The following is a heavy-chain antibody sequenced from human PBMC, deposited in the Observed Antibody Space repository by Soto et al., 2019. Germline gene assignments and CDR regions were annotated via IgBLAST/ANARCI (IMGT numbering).Heavy chain of an antibody. CDR1: RFTFSTYE. J-gene: IGHJ4*02. Sequence: GGSLRLSCAASRFTFSTYEMNWVRQAPGKGLEWVSYISTSGSTVYYADSVKGRFTISRDNTRNSLYLQMNGLRDEDTALYYCVRYCSTTLCNGVATRTFDYWGQGTLVTVSS. CDR2: ISTSGSTV. V-gene: IGHV3-48*03. CDR3: VRYCSTTLCNGVATRTFDY. D-gene: IGHD2-2*01.